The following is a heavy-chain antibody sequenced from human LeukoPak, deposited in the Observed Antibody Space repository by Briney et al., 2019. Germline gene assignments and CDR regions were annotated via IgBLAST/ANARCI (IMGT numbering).Heavy chain of an antibody. CDR2: FDPEDGET. Sequence: ASVKVSCKVSGYTLTELSMHWVRQAPGKGLEWKGGFDPEDGETIYAQKFQGRVTMTEDTSTDTAYMELSSLRSEDTAVYYCATFLRRPPNYFDYWGQGTLVTVSS. J-gene: IGHJ4*02. CDR3: ATFLRRPPNYFDY. D-gene: IGHD4-17*01. V-gene: IGHV1-24*01. CDR1: GYTLTELS.